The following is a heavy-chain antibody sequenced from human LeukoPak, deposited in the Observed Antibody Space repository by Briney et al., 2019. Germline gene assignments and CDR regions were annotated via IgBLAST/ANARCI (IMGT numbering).Heavy chain of an antibody. J-gene: IGHJ5*02. CDR1: GGSFSGYY. CDR2: IYHSGNT. CDR3: ARGKFLEWSNWFDP. D-gene: IGHD3-3*01. V-gene: IGHV4-34*01. Sequence: SETLSLTCAVYGGSFSGYYWSWIRQPPGKGLEWIGSIYHSGNTNYNPSLKSRGTISVDTSKNQISLNLSSVTAADTAVYYCARGKFLEWSNWFDPWGQGTLVTVSS.